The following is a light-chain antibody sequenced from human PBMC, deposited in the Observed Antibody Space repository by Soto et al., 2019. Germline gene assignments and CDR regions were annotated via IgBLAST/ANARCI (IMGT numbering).Light chain of an antibody. Sequence: EIVLTQSPGSLCLSPGERATLPCRASQSLTNTDLAWYQQRPGQPPRLLIFGAAVRATGIPDGFSGSGSGTDFTLTISRLEPEDFAVYFCQQYGRSPIFGGGTKVDIK. CDR3: QQYGRSPI. CDR2: GAA. CDR1: QSLTNTD. J-gene: IGKJ4*01. V-gene: IGKV3-20*01.